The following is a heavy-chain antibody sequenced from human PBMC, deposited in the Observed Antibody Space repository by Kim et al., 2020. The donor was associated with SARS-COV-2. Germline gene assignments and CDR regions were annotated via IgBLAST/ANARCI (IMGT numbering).Heavy chain of an antibody. CDR2: VHQSSMT. J-gene: IGHJ4*02. V-gene: IGHV4-38-2*02. CDR3: TSKYYYDTSGYYYADW. Sequence: SETLSLTCTVSSHSTSSGYYWGWIRQSPGKGLEWIGSVHQSSMTYYNPSLRSRVTISIDTSKNQFSLGLNSVTAADTAVYYCTSKYYYDTSGYYYADWWGQGTLVTVSS. D-gene: IGHD3-22*01. CDR1: SHSTSSGYY.